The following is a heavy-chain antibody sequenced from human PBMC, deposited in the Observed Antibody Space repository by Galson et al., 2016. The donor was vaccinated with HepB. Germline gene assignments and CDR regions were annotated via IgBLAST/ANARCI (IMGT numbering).Heavy chain of an antibody. D-gene: IGHD4-17*01. Sequence: SLRLSCAASGFIFSNAWMNWVRQAPGKGLDWVGRIKSNTDGGTKDYGVAGKGRFIISRDDSKNTLYLQMNNLTTEDTALYYCTTADDYGDFDSFNIWGQGTMVIVSS. CDR1: GFIFSNAW. J-gene: IGHJ3*02. V-gene: IGHV3-15*07. CDR2: IKSNTDGGTK. CDR3: TTADDYGDFDSFNI.